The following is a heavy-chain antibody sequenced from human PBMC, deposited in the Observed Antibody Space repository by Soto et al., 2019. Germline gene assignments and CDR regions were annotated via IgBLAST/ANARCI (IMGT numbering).Heavy chain of an antibody. CDR2: IWYDGSNK. J-gene: IGHJ3*02. V-gene: IGHV3-33*01. CDR1: GLTFSSYG. D-gene: IGHD5-18*01. CDR3: ARDFNSYGYWALDI. Sequence: QVPLVESGGGVVQPGRSLRLSCAASGLTFSSYGMHWVRQAPGKGLESVAGIWYDGSNKDYAESVKGRFTISRDNSKNTLYLQMNSLRAEDTAMYYCARDFNSYGYWALDIWGQGTMVTVSS.